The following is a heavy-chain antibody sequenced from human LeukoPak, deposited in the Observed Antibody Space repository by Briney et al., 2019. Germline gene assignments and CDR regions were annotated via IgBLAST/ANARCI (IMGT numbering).Heavy chain of an antibody. J-gene: IGHJ4*02. V-gene: IGHV3-30-3*01. Sequence: PGGSLRLSCTASRFTFSSYALHWVRQAPGKGLEWVAVISYDGSNKYYADSVKGRFTISRDNSKNTLYLQMSSLRTEDTAVFYCARDGSSGDYYDSRGGIDYWGQGTLVTVSS. CDR1: RFTFSSYA. CDR2: ISYDGSNK. D-gene: IGHD3-22*01. CDR3: ARDGSSGDYYDSRGGIDY.